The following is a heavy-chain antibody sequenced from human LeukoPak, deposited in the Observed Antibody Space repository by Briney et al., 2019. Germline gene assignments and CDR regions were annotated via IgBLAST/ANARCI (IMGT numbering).Heavy chain of an antibody. CDR3: ARLGVWGSYRQNDAFDI. J-gene: IGHJ3*02. CDR2: IYPGDSDT. D-gene: IGHD3-16*02. Sequence: ASVKVSCKASGYTFTSYWIGWVRQMPGKGLEWMGIIYPGDSDTRYSPSFQGQVTISADKSISTAYLQWSSLKASDTAMYYCARLGVWGSYRQNDAFDIWGQGTMVTVSS. V-gene: IGHV5-51*01. CDR1: GYTFTSYW.